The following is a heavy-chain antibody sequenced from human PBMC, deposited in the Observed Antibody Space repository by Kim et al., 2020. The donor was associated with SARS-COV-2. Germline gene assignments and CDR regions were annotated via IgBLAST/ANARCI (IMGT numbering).Heavy chain of an antibody. Sequence: SVKVSCKASGGTFSSYAISWVRQVPGQGLEWMGGIIPIFGTANYAQKFQGRVTITADESTSTAYMELSSLRSEDTAVYYCARDRSRYYYGSGSYNYYYYYGMDVWGQGTTVTVSS. CDR3: ARDRSRYYYGSGSYNYYYYYGMDV. J-gene: IGHJ6*02. V-gene: IGHV1-69*13. D-gene: IGHD3-10*01. CDR1: GGTFSSYA. CDR2: IIPIFGTA.